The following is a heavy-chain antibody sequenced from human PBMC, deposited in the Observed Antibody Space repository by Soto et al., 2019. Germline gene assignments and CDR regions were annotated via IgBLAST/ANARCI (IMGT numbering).Heavy chain of an antibody. CDR2: INHSGST. CDR3: ARDKITGLFDY. Sequence: SETLSLTCAVYGGSFSGFYWTWIRQPPGTGLEWIGEINHSGSTNYNPSLKSRVTISVDTSKNQFSLKLTSVTAADTAVYYCARDKITGLFDYWGQGTLVTV. J-gene: IGHJ4*02. CDR1: GGSFSGFY. D-gene: IGHD2-8*02. V-gene: IGHV4-34*01.